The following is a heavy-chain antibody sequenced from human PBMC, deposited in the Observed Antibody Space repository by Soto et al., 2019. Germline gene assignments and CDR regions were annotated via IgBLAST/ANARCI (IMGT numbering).Heavy chain of an antibody. V-gene: IGHV1-3*04. D-gene: IGHD2-15*01. CDR3: ARTRGYCSGGSCYPLDH. CDR2: INTATGDT. CDR1: GYRFTAYD. J-gene: IGHJ4*02. Sequence: QVQLVQSGAWVQKPGATANISCKASGYRFTAYDMHWVRQAPGQRLEWLGWINTATGDTKYSPSFQGRVTLSRDTSATTAYMELSGLRFEDTAVYYCARTRGYCSGGSCYPLDHWGQGTLVTVSS.